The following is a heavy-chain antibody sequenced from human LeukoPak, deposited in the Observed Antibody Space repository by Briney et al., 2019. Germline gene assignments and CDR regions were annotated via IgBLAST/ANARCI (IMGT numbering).Heavy chain of an antibody. CDR1: GFTFSSYS. Sequence: KPGGSLRLSCAASGFTFSSYSMNWVRQAPGKGLEWVSSISSSSSYIYYADSVKGRFTISRDNAKNSLYLQMNSLRAEDTAVYYCARGGPGGQPGAFDIWGQGTMVTVSS. V-gene: IGHV3-21*01. D-gene: IGHD1-26*01. CDR3: ARGGPGGQPGAFDI. J-gene: IGHJ3*02. CDR2: ISSSSSYI.